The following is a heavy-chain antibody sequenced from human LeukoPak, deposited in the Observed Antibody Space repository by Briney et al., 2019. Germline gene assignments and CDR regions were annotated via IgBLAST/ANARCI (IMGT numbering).Heavy chain of an antibody. J-gene: IGHJ6*02. CDR1: GGTFSSYA. D-gene: IGHD2-15*01. V-gene: IGHV1-69*04. Sequence: GASVKVSCKASGGTFSSYAISWVRQAPGQGLEWMGRIIPILGIANYAQKFQGRVTITADKSTSTAYMELSSLRSEDTAVYYCARDRGYCSGGSCYIPEYGMDVWGQGTMVTVSS. CDR2: IIPILGIA. CDR3: ARDRGYCSGGSCYIPEYGMDV.